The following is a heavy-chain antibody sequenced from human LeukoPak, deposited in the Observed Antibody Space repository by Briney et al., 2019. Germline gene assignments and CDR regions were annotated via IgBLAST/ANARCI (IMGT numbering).Heavy chain of an antibody. Sequence: SETLSLTCGVSGYSISSGYYWGWIRQPPGKGLEWIGSIDHTGSTYYNPSLKSRVIISLDTSKKQFSLKLSSVIAADTAVYFCARGCSYSSCYILDAFDIWGQGTMVTVSS. J-gene: IGHJ3*02. CDR2: IDHTGST. V-gene: IGHV4-38-2*01. CDR1: GYSISSGYY. CDR3: ARGCSYSSCYILDAFDI. D-gene: IGHD2-2*02.